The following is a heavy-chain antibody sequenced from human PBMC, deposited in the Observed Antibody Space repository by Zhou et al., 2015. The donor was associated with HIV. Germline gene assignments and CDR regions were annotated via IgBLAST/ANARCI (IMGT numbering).Heavy chain of an antibody. CDR2: ILPVFGSP. V-gene: IGHV1-69*12. J-gene: IGHJ5*02. D-gene: IGHD3-16*01. Sequence: QVHLVQSGAEVKKPGSSVKVSCRASGGSLYSYIVSWVRQAPGQGLEWVGGILPVFGSPNYAQKFQDRVTITADGSTGTSYMELSSLTSADTAVYYCATDSSSVKIPSYVGGPPPWAVGRQVIVSS. CDR3: ATDSSSVKIPSYVGGPPP. CDR1: GGSLYSYI.